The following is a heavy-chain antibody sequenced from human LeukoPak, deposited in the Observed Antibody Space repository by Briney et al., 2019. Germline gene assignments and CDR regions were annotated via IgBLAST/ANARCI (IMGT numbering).Heavy chain of an antibody. CDR3: ARFERERAFDI. D-gene: IGHD1-1*01. J-gene: IGHJ3*02. V-gene: IGHV1-3*01. CDR1: GYTFTSYA. Sequence: ASVEVSCKASGYTFTSYAMHWVRQAPGQRLEWMGWINAGNGNTKYSQKFQGRVTITRDTSASTAYMELSSLRSEDTAVYYCARFERERAFDIWGRGTMVTVSS. CDR2: INAGNGNT.